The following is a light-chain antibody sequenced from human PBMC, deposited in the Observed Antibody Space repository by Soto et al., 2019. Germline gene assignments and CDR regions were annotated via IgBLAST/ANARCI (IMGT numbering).Light chain of an antibody. CDR3: QQSYTAPRT. CDR1: QSIGTY. Sequence: DIQMTQSPSSLPASVGDRISITCRASQSIGTYLSWYQQKPGKAPKLLIYGASNLQSGVPSRFSGSGSETGVTLTISSLQPADFATYYCQQSYTAPRTFGQGTKVEIK. J-gene: IGKJ2*01. CDR2: GAS. V-gene: IGKV1-39*01.